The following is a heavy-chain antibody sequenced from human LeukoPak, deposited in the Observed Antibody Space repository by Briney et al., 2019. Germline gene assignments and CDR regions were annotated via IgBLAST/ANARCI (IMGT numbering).Heavy chain of an antibody. CDR3: ARLPDVSGWPFDY. J-gene: IGHJ4*02. CDR2: IRYSGRT. Sequence: PSETLSLTCTASDDSISRDFWTWIRQPPGKGLEWIGYIRYSGRTKYNPSLKSRVTISIQTSKNQFSLKLTSVTAADTAIYYCARLPDVSGWPFDYWGQGILVTVSS. D-gene: IGHD6-19*01. V-gene: IGHV4-59*01. CDR1: DDSISRDF.